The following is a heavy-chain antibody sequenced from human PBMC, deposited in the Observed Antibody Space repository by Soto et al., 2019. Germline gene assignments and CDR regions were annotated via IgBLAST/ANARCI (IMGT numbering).Heavy chain of an antibody. J-gene: IGHJ4*02. CDR2: IIPMLDEA. CDR3: ARERLTPLFY. Sequence: QVQLVQSGAEVKQPGSSVKVSYTASGGKFTANSFSWVRQAPGQGLEWMGRIIPMLDEAHYTQKFQGRVTITADRSTDTVFMELTNLTPGDTAIYYCARERLTPLFYWGQGTLVTVSS. D-gene: IGHD7-27*01. V-gene: IGHV1-69*08. CDR1: GGKFTANS.